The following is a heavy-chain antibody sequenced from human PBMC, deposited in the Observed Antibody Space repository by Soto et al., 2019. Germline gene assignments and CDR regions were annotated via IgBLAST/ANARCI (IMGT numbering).Heavy chain of an antibody. CDR1: GFTFSSYA. V-gene: IGHV3-30-3*01. J-gene: IGHJ4*02. CDR3: AREKSIAARPLDY. Sequence: QVQLVESGGGVVQPGRSLRLSCAASGFTFSSYAMHWVRQAPGKGLEWVAVISYDGSNKYYADSVKGRFTISRDNSENTLYLQMNSLRAEDTAVYYCAREKSIAARPLDYWGQGTLVTVSS. CDR2: ISYDGSNK. D-gene: IGHD6-6*01.